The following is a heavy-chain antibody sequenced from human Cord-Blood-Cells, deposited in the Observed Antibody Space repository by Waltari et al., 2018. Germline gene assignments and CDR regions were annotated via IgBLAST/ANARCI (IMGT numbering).Heavy chain of an antibody. D-gene: IGHD1-26*01. J-gene: IGHJ3*02. CDR2: IIPIFGTA. CDR1: GGTFSRYA. Sequence: QVQLVQSGAEVQKPGSSVKVSCKASGGTFSRYAISWVRQAPGQGLEWMGGIIPIFGTANYAQKFQGRVTITADESTSTAYMELSSLRSEDTAVYYCASVKVGADAFDIWGQGTMVTVSS. V-gene: IGHV1-69*01. CDR3: ASVKVGADAFDI.